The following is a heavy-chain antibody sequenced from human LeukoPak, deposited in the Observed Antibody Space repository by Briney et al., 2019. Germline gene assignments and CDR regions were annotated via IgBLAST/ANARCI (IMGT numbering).Heavy chain of an antibody. Sequence: TGGSLRLSCAASGFNFSSYAMTWVRQAPGKGLEWLSVISVSGDRTYYADSVKGRFAISRDNSKNTLYLQMNNLRADDTAVYYCAKGVSGSGSYYNTPLDYWGQGTVVTVSS. D-gene: IGHD3-10*01. V-gene: IGHV3-23*01. J-gene: IGHJ4*02. CDR1: GFNFSSYA. CDR2: ISVSGDRT. CDR3: AKGVSGSGSYYNTPLDY.